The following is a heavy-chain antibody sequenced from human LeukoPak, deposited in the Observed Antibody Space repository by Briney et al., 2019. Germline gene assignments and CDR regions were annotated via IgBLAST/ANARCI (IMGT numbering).Heavy chain of an antibody. D-gene: IGHD2-8*01. J-gene: IGHJ4*02. V-gene: IGHV1-24*01. CDR1: GYSLTELS. CDR3: AREKDMLSEAGALWVGLDS. Sequence: ASVKVSCKVSGYSLTELSMHWVRQTPGKGLEWMGGLDPEDGETIYAQKLQGRVTMTEDTSTDTAYMELKSLRSDDTAVYYCAREKDMLSEAGALWVGLDSWGQGTLITVSS. CDR2: LDPEDGET.